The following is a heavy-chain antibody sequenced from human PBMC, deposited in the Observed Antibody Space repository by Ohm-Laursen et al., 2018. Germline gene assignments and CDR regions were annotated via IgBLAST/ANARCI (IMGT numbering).Heavy chain of an antibody. J-gene: IGHJ4*02. V-gene: IGHV3-7*01. D-gene: IGHD3-16*01. Sequence: SLRLSCAASAFSLTASNMNWVRQAPGKGLEWVGNIKQDGSAKYYVDSVKGRFTISRDNAEDSLYLQMNSLRAEDTAVYYCARDPVRGLTDYWGQGTLVTVSS. CDR1: AFSLTASN. CDR2: IKQDGSAK. CDR3: ARDPVRGLTDY.